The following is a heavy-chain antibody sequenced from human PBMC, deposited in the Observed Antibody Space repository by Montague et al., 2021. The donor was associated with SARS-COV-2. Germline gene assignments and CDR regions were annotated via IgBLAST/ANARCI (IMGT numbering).Heavy chain of an antibody. V-gene: IGHV4-59*12. CDR1: GGSISPYY. D-gene: IGHD3-9*01. Sequence: SETLSLTCTVSGGSISPYYWSWIRQSPGKGLECIGYTSYSGSTDYNPSLKSRVTISIDTYKNQFSLKLSSVTATATAVYYCASLGEYYDTPYYYYAMDVWGQGTMVTVSS. CDR2: TSYSGST. CDR3: ASLGEYYDTPYYYYAMDV. J-gene: IGHJ6*02.